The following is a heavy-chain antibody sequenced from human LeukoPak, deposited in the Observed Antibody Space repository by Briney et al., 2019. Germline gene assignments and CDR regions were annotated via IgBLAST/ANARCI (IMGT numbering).Heavy chain of an antibody. D-gene: IGHD5-18*01. Sequence: SETLSLTCIVSGGSISGYYLSWIRQSPGKGLEWIGYIYDSGSANYNPSLTSRVIMSVDTSKTQVSLKVRSVTAADTAVYYCARGWDTGYGFYGMDVWGQGTTVTVS. V-gene: IGHV4-59*01. J-gene: IGHJ6*02. CDR3: ARGWDTGYGFYGMDV. CDR1: GGSISGYY. CDR2: IYDSGSA.